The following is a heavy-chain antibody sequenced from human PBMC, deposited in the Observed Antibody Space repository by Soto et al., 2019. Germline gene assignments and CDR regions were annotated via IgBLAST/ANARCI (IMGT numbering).Heavy chain of an antibody. CDR3: AVYGSGSYSYYYYMDV. V-gene: IGHV1-69*02. CDR1: GGTFSSYT. CDR2: IIPILGIA. Sequence: ASVKVSCKASGGTFSSYTISWVRQAPGQGLEWMGRIIPILGIANYAQKFQGRVTITADKSTSTAYMELSSLRSEDTAVYYCAVYGSGSYSYYYYMDVWGKGTTVTVSS. D-gene: IGHD3-10*01. J-gene: IGHJ6*03.